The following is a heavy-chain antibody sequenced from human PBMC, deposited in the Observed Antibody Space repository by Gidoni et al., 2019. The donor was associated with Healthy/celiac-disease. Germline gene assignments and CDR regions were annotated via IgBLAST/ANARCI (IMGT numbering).Heavy chain of an antibody. V-gene: IGHV4-34*01. Sequence: QVQLQQWGAGLLKPSETLSLTCAVYGGSFSGYYWSWIRQPPGKGLEWIGEINHSGSTNYNPSLKSRVTISVDTSKNQFSLKLSSVTAADTAVYYCAGTTCSSTSCFQSRYYYYYGMDVWGQGTTVTVSS. J-gene: IGHJ6*02. D-gene: IGHD2-2*01. CDR1: GGSFSGYY. CDR3: AGTTCSSTSCFQSRYYYYYGMDV. CDR2: INHSGST.